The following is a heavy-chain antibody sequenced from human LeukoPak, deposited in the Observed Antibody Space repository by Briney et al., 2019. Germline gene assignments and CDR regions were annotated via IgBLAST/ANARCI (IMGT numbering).Heavy chain of an antibody. V-gene: IGHV3-7*01. CDR1: GFTFSSYG. CDR2: IKQDGSEK. J-gene: IGHJ4*02. D-gene: IGHD6-13*01. CDR3: ARTPSLIAAAGTGFDY. Sequence: PGGSLRLSCAASGFTFSSYGMHWVRQAPGKGLEWVANIKQDGSEKYYVDSVKGRFTISRDNSKNTLYLQMNSLRAEDTAVYYCARTPSLIAAAGTGFDYWGQGTLVTVSS.